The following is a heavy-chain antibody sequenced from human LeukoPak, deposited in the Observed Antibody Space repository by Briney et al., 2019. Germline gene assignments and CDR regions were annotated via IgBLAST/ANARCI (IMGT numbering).Heavy chain of an antibody. Sequence: SETLSLTCTVSGGSINSYYWNWIRQPPGKGLEWIGYIYHSGSTNYNPSLKSRVTISLDTSKNQFSLKLTSVTAADTAIYYCARVGGMTTINNAAFDIWGQGTMVTVSS. CDR2: IYHSGST. CDR3: ARVGGMTTINNAAFDI. CDR1: GGSINSYY. J-gene: IGHJ3*02. V-gene: IGHV4-59*01. D-gene: IGHD5-24*01.